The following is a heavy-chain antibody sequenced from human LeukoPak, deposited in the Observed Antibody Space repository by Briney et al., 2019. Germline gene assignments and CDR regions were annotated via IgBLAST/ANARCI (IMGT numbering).Heavy chain of an antibody. V-gene: IGHV4-31*03. CDR1: GGSISSGGYY. J-gene: IGHJ3*02. D-gene: IGHD3-22*01. Sequence: ASETLSLTCTVSGGSISSGGYYWSWIRQHPGKGLEWIGYIYYSGSTYYNPSLKSRVTISVDTSKNQFSLKLSSVTAADTAVYYCATYYYDSSGYYYSGYDAFDIWGQGTMVTVFS. CDR3: ATYYYDSSGYYYSGYDAFDI. CDR2: IYYSGST.